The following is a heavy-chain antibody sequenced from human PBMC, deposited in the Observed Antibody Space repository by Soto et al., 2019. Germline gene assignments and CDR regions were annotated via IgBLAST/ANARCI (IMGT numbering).Heavy chain of an antibody. Sequence: PGGSLRLSCAASGFTFGNSWMHWVRQAPGEGLEWVSRMNSDGSTTDYADSVKGRFTVSRDNAKNTLYLRMNSLRAADTAVYYCARGGPMWSSGWHFDYWGQGTLVTVSS. D-gene: IGHD6-19*01. J-gene: IGHJ4*02. CDR2: MNSDGSTT. V-gene: IGHV3-74*01. CDR1: GFTFGNSW. CDR3: ARGGPMWSSGWHFDY.